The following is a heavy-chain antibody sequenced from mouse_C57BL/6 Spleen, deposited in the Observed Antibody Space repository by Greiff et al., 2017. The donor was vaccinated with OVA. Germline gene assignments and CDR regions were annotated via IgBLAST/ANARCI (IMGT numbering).Heavy chain of an antibody. V-gene: IGHV1-52*01. CDR2: IDPSDSET. D-gene: IGHD2-2*01. Sequence: QVQLQQPGAELVRPGSSVKLSCKASGYTFTSYWLHWVKQRPIQGLEWIGNIDPSDSETHYNQKFKDKATLNVDNSSSTDYMRHSSLTSEDSAVYYCARYGYDGGYAMDYWGQGTSVTVSS. J-gene: IGHJ4*01. CDR3: ARYGYDGGYAMDY. CDR1: GYTFTSYW.